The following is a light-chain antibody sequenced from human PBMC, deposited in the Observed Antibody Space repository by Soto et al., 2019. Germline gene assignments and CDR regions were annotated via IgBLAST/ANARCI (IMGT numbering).Light chain of an antibody. CDR2: GAS. V-gene: IGKV3D-20*02. Sequence: EVVLTQSPATLSLSPGDTATLSCGASQSVSSNYLAWYQQKPGQAPRLLIYGASSRATGIPDRFSGSGSGTDFTLIISSLEPEDFAVYYCQQRSDAVTFGQGTRLEIK. CDR3: QQRSDAVT. J-gene: IGKJ5*01. CDR1: QSVSSNY.